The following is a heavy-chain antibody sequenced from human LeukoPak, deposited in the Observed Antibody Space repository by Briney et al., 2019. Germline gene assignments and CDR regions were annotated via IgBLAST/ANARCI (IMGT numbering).Heavy chain of an antibody. J-gene: IGHJ4*02. D-gene: IGHD1-26*01. V-gene: IGHV3-23*01. CDR1: GFTFSSYA. CDR2: ISGSGGST. CDR3: ARGGGYYAIDY. Sequence: GGSLRLSCSASGFTFSSYAMIWVRQAPGKGLEWVSVISGSGGSTYYANSVKGRFTISRDNSKNTLYLQMNSLRAEDTAVYYCARGGGYYAIDYWGQGTLVTVSS.